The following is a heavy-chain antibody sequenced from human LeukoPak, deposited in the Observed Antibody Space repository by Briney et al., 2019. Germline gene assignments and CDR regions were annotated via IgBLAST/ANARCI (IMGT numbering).Heavy chain of an antibody. D-gene: IGHD5-18*01. V-gene: IGHV3-7*01. Sequence: AGGSLRLSCAASGFTFSSYWMSWVRQAPGKGLEWVANIRHDGSEKYYVDSVKGQFTISRDNAKDSLYLQMNSLRVEDTAVYYCARGGSRQYNFWGQGTLVTVSS. CDR1: GFTFSSYW. CDR2: IRHDGSEK. CDR3: ARGGSRQYNF. J-gene: IGHJ4*02.